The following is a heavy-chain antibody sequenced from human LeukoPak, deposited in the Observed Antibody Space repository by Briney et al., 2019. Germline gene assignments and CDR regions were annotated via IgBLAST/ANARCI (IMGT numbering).Heavy chain of an antibody. D-gene: IGHD6-19*01. CDR3: ARLSIAVAGTRAFDI. CDR2: IYYSGST. CDR1: GGSISSSSYY. V-gene: IGHV4-39*01. J-gene: IGHJ3*02. Sequence: SETLSLTXTVSGGSISSSSYYWGWIRQPPGKGLEWIGSIYYSGSTYHNPSLKSRVTISVDTSKNQFSLKLSSVTAADTAVYYCARLSIAVAGTRAFDIWGQGTMVTVSS.